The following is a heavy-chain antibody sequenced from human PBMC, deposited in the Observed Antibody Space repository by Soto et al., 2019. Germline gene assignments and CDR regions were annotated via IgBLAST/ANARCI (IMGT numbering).Heavy chain of an antibody. CDR1: GGTFSSYA. V-gene: IGHV1-69*12. CDR2: IIPICGTA. D-gene: IGHD5-12*01. Sequence: QVQLVQSGAEVKKPGSSVKVSCKASGGTFSSYAISWVRQAPGQGLEWMGGIIPICGTANYAQKFQGRVTITADESTGPAHLALSSLSSEDTAVYYCVSSVAKYYYYCMDVWGQGSTVTVSS. J-gene: IGHJ6*02. CDR3: VSSVAKYYYYCMDV.